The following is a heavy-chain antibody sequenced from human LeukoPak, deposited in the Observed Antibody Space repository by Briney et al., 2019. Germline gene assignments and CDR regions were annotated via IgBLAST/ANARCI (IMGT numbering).Heavy chain of an antibody. CDR1: GYSISSTYY. J-gene: IGHJ4*02. CDR3: ARHAYCSSTSCYIDY. V-gene: IGHV4-38-2*01. CDR2: MHHSGST. Sequence: SETLSLTCAVSGYSISSTYYWGWIRQPPGKGLEWIGSMHHSGSTSYSPSLTSRVTISLDTSKNQFFLKLRFVTAADTAVYYCARHAYCSSTSCYIDYWGQGTLVTVSS. D-gene: IGHD2-2*02.